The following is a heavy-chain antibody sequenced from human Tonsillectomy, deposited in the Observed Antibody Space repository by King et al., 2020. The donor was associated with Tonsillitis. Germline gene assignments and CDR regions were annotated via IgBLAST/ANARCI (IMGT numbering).Heavy chain of an antibody. D-gene: IGHD5-12*01. CDR3: ARDRDIVAPSNWFDP. CDR2: ISSSSFSI. CDR1: GFTFSDYT. J-gene: IGHJ5*02. V-gene: IGHV3-48*02. Sequence: VQLVESGGGLVQPGGSLRLSCAASGFTFSDYTMNWVRQAPGKGLQWVAYISSSSFSIYYADSVKGRFTISRDNAKNSLYLQMNSLRDEDTAVYYCARDRDIVAPSNWFDPWGQGTLDTVSS.